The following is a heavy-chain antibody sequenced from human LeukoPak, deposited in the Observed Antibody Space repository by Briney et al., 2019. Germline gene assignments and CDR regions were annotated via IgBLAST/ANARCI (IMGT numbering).Heavy chain of an antibody. CDR1: GGSISSGGYY. V-gene: IGHV4-31*03. J-gene: IGHJ5*02. CDR2: IYYSEST. D-gene: IGHD5-18*01. CDR3: AGDTRDTAMVTGGWFDP. Sequence: PSQTLSLTCTVSGGSISSGGYYWSWIRQHPGKGLEWIGYIYYSESTYYNPSLKSRVTISVDTSKNQFSLKLSSVTAADTAVYYCAGDTRDTAMVTGGWFDPWGQGTLVTVSS.